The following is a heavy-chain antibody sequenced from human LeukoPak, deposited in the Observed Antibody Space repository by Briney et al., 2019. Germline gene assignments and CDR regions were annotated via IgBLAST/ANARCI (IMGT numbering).Heavy chain of an antibody. CDR2: IYHSGST. V-gene: IGHV4-39*07. CDR1: GGSISSSSYY. D-gene: IGHD6-19*01. Sequence: SETLSLTCTVSGGSISSSSYYWGWIRQPPGKGLEWIGSIYHSGSTYYNPSLKSRVTISVDTSKNQFSLKLSSVTAADTAVYYCARVSSEWALNYYYMDVWGKGTTVTVSS. CDR3: ARVSSEWALNYYYMDV. J-gene: IGHJ6*03.